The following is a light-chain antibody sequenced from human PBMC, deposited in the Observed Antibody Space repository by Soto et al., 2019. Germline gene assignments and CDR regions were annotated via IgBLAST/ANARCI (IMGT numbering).Light chain of an antibody. CDR2: GTS. CDR1: QSVGRN. Sequence: EIVMTQSPVALSVSPGESAALSCRASQSVGRNFAWYQQRPGQAPRVLIYGTSTRATGVPARFSGSGSGTAFFPTIRGLQSEDSAVYYCQQYNKWPYSFGQGTRLEI. J-gene: IGKJ2*01. V-gene: IGKV3-15*01. CDR3: QQYNKWPYS.